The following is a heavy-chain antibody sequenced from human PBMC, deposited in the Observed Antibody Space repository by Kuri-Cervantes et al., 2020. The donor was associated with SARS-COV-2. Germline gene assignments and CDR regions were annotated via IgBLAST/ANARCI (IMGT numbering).Heavy chain of an antibody. CDR2: IYPGDSDT. CDR1: GYSFTSYW. CDR3: ARPLYYYDSSGYPGSVVAFDI. V-gene: IGHV5-51*01. J-gene: IGHJ3*02. Sequence: KVSCKGSGYSFTSYWIGWVRQMPGKGLEWMGIIYPGDSDTRYSPSFQGQVTISADKSISTAYLQWSSLKASDTAMYYCARPLYYYDSSGYPGSVVAFDIWGQRTMVTVSS. D-gene: IGHD3-22*01.